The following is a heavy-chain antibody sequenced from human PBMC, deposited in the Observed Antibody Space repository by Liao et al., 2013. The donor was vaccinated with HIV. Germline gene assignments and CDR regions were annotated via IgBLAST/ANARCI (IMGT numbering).Heavy chain of an antibody. CDR2: IFASGST. CDR3: ARLRGYSGYLLEYFYYMDV. J-gene: IGHJ6*03. Sequence: QLQLQESGPGLVKPSETLSLTCTVSGDSVSNYYWSWIRQPAGKGLEWIGRIFASGSTNSNPSLKSRVSMSIDTSKNQFSLRLTSVTAADTAVYYCARLRGYSGYLLEYFYYMDVWGKGTTVTVSS. V-gene: IGHV4-4*07. D-gene: IGHD5-12*01. CDR1: GDSVSNYY.